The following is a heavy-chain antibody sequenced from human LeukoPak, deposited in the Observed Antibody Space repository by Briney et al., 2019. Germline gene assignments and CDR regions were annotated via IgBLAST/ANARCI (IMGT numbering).Heavy chain of an antibody. Sequence: GGSLRLSCAASGFTFSRYWMNWVRQAPGKGLEWLANIKQDGSEKYYVDSVKGRFTISRDNSMDTLYLQMNSLRGDDTAVYYCARDAVPAARLFYYMDVWGRGTTVTVSS. J-gene: IGHJ6*03. CDR1: GFTFSRYW. CDR2: IKQDGSEK. D-gene: IGHD6-6*01. CDR3: ARDAVPAARLFYYMDV. V-gene: IGHV3-7*01.